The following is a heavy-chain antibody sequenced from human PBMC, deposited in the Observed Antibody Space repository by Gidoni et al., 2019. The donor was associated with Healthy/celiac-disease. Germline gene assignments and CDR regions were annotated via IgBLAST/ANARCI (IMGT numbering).Heavy chain of an antibody. D-gene: IGHD6-19*01. Sequence: EGQLVEAGGGSIQPGGSLRLSCAASGFTVSSTDMSWVRQAPGRGLEWVSVISSGGSTYSAASGKARFPISRANSKNTLYLPMNSLSAEDTAVYYCARAESGYSSGWSKGGAFDYWGQGTLVTVSS. J-gene: IGHJ4*02. V-gene: IGHV3-53*01. CDR1: GFTVSSTD. CDR3: ARAESGYSSGWSKGGAFDY. CDR2: ISSGGST.